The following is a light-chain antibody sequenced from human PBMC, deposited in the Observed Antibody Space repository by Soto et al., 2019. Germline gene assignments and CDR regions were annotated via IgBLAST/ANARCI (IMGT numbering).Light chain of an antibody. V-gene: IGKV3-20*01. CDR3: QQYATSPGT. Sequence: EIVLTQSPDTLSLSPGERATLSCRASQSISSTHLVRYQQKPGQAPSLLIFGASSMATGIPDRFSGSGSGTDFTLTISGLEPEDFAVYYCQQYATSPGTFGQGTKVAIK. J-gene: IGKJ1*01. CDR1: QSISSTH. CDR2: GAS.